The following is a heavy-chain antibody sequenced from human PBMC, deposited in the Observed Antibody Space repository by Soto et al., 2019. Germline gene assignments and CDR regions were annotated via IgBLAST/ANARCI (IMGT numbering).Heavy chain of an antibody. V-gene: IGHV1-8*01. D-gene: IGHD3-22*01. CDR1: GYTFTSYD. J-gene: IGHJ5*02. CDR3: ARTYYYDSSGYGFDP. Sequence: ASVKVSCKASGYTFTSYDINWVRQATGQGLEWMGWMNPNSGNTHYAQKFQGRVTMTRNTSISTAYMELSSVTAADTAVYYCARTYYYDSSGYGFDPWGQGTLVTVS. CDR2: MNPNSGNT.